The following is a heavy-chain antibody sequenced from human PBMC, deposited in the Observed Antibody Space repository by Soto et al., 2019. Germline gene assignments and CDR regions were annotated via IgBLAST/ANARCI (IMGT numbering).Heavy chain of an antibody. CDR2: IIPIFGTA. J-gene: IGHJ6*02. D-gene: IGHD1-26*01. V-gene: IGHV1-69*06. Sequence: QVQLVQSGAEVKKPGSSVKVSCKASGGTFSSYAISWVRQAPGQGLEWMGGIIPIFGTANYAQKFQGRVTITADKSTSTAYMELSSLRSEDTALYYCARDLLLIVGATSYYYYGMDVWGQGTTVTVSS. CDR3: ARDLLLIVGATSYYYYGMDV. CDR1: GGTFSSYA.